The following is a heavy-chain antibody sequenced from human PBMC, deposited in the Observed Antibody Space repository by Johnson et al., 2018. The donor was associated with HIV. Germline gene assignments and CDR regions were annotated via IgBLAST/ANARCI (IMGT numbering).Heavy chain of an antibody. CDR2: ISYDGSNK. D-gene: IGHD6-19*01. J-gene: IGHJ3*02. Sequence: QVQLVESGGGVVRPGGSLRLSCAASGFTFDDYGMSWVRQAPGKGLEWVAVISYDGSNKYYADSVKGRFTISRDNSKNTLYLQMNSLRAEDTAVYYCARGRSLRAVAGDDAFDIWGQGTMVTVSS. CDR1: GFTFDDYG. V-gene: IGHV3-30*03. CDR3: ARGRSLRAVAGDDAFDI.